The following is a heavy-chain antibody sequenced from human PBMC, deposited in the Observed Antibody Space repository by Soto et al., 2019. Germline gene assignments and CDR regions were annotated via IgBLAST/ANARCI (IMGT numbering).Heavy chain of an antibody. Sequence: EVHLVESGGGLVQPGGSLRLSCAASGFTFSDHHMDWVRQAPGKGLEWVGRTRNKANSYTTEYAASVKGRFTISRDDSKNSLYLQMNSLKTEDTAVYNCSRDLGSWGQGTLVTVSS. V-gene: IGHV3-72*01. J-gene: IGHJ5*02. CDR2: TRNKANSYTT. CDR1: GFTFSDHH. CDR3: SRDLGS.